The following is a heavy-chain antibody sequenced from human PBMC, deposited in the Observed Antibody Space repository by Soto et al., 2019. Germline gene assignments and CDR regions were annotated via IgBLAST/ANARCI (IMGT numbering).Heavy chain of an antibody. Sequence: EVQLLESGGGLVQPGGSLRLSCTASGFTYSIYAMAWVRQAPGKGLEWVSAISGSGGETYYADSMKGRFTISRDNSKNTVYLQMTNLRADDTAVYYCAKEIAVAVATPPEYWGQGTLVTVSS. CDR1: GFTYSIYA. J-gene: IGHJ4*02. CDR3: AKEIAVAVATPPEY. D-gene: IGHD5-12*01. V-gene: IGHV3-23*01. CDR2: ISGSGGET.